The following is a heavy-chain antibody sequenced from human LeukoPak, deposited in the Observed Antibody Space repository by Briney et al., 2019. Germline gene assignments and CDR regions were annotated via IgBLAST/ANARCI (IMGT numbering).Heavy chain of an antibody. CDR3: ARHRGIAAAGYVDY. CDR1: GGSFSGYY. Sequence: SETLSLTCAVYGGSFSGYYWSWIRQPPGKGLEWIGYIYYSGSTNYNPSLKSRVTISVDTSKNQFSLKLSSVTAADTAVYYCARHRGIAAAGYVDYWGQGTLVTVSS. V-gene: IGHV4-59*08. CDR2: IYYSGST. D-gene: IGHD6-13*01. J-gene: IGHJ4*02.